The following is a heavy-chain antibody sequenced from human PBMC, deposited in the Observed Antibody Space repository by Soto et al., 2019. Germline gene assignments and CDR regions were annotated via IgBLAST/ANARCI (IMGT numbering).Heavy chain of an antibody. V-gene: IGHV3-23*03. CDR1: GFTFSSYA. Sequence: PGGSLRLSCSASGFTFSSYAMTWVRQAPGKGLEWVSSIFIGGDTTYYADSVKGRFTISRDDSTSTLFLQLSSLRAEDTAVYYCAKDVRPDGYWDFDYWGQGTLVTVS. CDR3: AKDVRPDGYWDFDY. CDR2: IFIGGDTT. D-gene: IGHD5-12*01. J-gene: IGHJ4*02.